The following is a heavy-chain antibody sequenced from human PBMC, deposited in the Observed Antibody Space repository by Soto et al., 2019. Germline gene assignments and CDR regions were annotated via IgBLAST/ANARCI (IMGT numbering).Heavy chain of an antibody. CDR2: IIPIFGTA. V-gene: IGHV1-69*01. D-gene: IGHD6-13*01. Sequence: QVQLVQSGAEVKKPGSSVKVSCKASGGTFSSYAISWVRQAPGQGLEWMGGIIPIFGTANYAQKFQGRVTVTAGESTSTAYRGLSSLRSEDTAVYYCARDSGIAAAGRGWWFDPWCQGTLVTVSS. CDR1: GGTFSSYA. CDR3: ARDSGIAAAGRGWWFDP. J-gene: IGHJ5*02.